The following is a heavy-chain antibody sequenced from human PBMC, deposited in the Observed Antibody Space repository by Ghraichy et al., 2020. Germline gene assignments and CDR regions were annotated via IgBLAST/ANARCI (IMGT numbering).Heavy chain of an antibody. V-gene: IGHV3-53*01. J-gene: IGHJ4*02. CDR1: GFTVSSNY. CDR3: ARDSTLTTRDY. CDR2: IYSGGNT. Sequence: GGSLRLSCAASGFTVSSNYMTWVRQAPGKGLEWVSVIYSGGNTYYADSVKGRFTISRDNSKNTLYLQMNSLRAEDTAMYYCARDSTLTTRDYWGQGTLVTVSS. D-gene: IGHD4-17*01.